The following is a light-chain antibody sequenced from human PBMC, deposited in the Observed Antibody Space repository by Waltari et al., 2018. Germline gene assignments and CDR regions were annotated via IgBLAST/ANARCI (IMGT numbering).Light chain of an antibody. CDR3: QQYDGIVVT. CDR2: STY. V-gene: IGKV3-20*01. CDR1: QTVSTIA. J-gene: IGKJ4*01. Sequence: IVLTQSPGTLSLSPGDRATLSCRASQTVSTIALSLYQQKPGQAPRVLNYSTYNRATGIPDRFSGSGSGTDFTLTINRLAPEDFAMYYCQQYDGIVVTFGGGTKVEI.